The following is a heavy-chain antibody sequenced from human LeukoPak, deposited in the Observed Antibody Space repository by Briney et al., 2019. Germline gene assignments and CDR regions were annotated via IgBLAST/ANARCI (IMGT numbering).Heavy chain of an antibody. CDR1: GFTVSSNY. D-gene: IGHD3-10*01. V-gene: IGHV3-66*01. CDR2: LYSGGNT. Sequence: GGSLRLSCAASGFTVSSNYKSWVRQAPGKGLEWVSVLYSGGNTYYADSVQGRFTISRDNSRNTLYLQMNSLRVEDMAVYYCATEGFRGVLFHIWGQGTVVTVSS. J-gene: IGHJ3*02. CDR3: ATEGFRGVLFHI.